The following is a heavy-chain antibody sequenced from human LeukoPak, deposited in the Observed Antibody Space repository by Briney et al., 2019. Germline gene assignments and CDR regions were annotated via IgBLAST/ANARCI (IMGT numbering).Heavy chain of an antibody. CDR2: IYYSGST. CDR1: GGSISSYY. Sequence: PSETLSLTCTVSGGSISSYYWSWIRQPPGKGLEWIGYIYYSGSTNYNPSLKSRVTISVDTSKNQFSLKLSSVTAADTAVYYCARDGGVAAAGTSTYNWFDPWGQGTLVTVSS. V-gene: IGHV4-59*12. J-gene: IGHJ5*02. CDR3: ARDGGVAAAGTSTYNWFDP. D-gene: IGHD6-13*01.